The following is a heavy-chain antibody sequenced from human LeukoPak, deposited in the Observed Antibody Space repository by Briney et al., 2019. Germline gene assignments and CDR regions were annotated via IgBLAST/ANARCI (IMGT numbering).Heavy chain of an antibody. V-gene: IGHV3-30-3*01. CDR2: ISYDGSNK. Sequence: GSLRLSCAASGFTFSSYAMHWVRQAPGKGLEWVAVISYDGSNKYYADSVKGGFTISRDNSKNTLYLQMNSLRAEDTAVYYCARDLEGQLVLGLVYWGQGTLVTVSS. CDR1: GFTFSSYA. D-gene: IGHD6-6*01. J-gene: IGHJ4*02. CDR3: ARDLEGQLVLGLVY.